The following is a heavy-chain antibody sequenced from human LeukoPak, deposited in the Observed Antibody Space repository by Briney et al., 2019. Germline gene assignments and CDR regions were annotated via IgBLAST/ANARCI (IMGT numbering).Heavy chain of an antibody. CDR2: ISGSGGST. D-gene: IGHD2-15*01. V-gene: IGHV3-23*01. CDR3: AKAANRDVVVVVAANYFDY. Sequence: GGSLRLSCAASGFTFSSYAMSWVRQAPGKGLEWVSAISGSGGSTYYADSVKSRFTISRDNSKNTLYLQMNSLRAEDTAVYYCAKAANRDVVVVVAANYFDYWGQGTLVTVSS. CDR1: GFTFSSYA. J-gene: IGHJ4*02.